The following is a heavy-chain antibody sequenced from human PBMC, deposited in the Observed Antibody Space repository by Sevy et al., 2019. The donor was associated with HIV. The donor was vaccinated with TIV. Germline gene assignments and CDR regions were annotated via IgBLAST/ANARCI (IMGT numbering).Heavy chain of an antibody. J-gene: IGHJ6*02. CDR1: GDSVSSNSAA. D-gene: IGHD2-8*01. CDR3: ARADFYCTNGVCLYYYYGMDV. V-gene: IGHV6-1*01. CDR2: TYYRSKWYN. Sequence: QSQTLSLTCAISGDSVSSNSAARNWIRQSPSRGLEWLGRTYYRSKWYNDYAVSVKSRITINPDTSKNQFSLQLNSVTPEDTAVYYCARADFYCTNGVCLYYYYGMDVWGQGTTVTVSS.